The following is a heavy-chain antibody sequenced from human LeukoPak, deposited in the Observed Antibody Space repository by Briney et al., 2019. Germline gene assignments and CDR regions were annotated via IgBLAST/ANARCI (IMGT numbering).Heavy chain of an antibody. V-gene: IGHV3-43*01. Sequence: GGSLRLSCAASGFTFEDYTLRWVRQAPGKTLEWVSLISWDGTTYYTDSVKGRFTMSRDNSKNSLYLQMDTLRSEDTAFYYCVKDLSFESSGHVFEYWGQGTLVTVSS. D-gene: IGHD6-19*01. CDR3: VKDLSFESSGHVFEY. CDR2: ISWDGTT. J-gene: IGHJ4*02. CDR1: GFTFEDYT.